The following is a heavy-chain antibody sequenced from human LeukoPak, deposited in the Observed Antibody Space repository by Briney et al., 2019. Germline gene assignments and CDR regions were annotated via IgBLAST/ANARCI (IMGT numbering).Heavy chain of an antibody. V-gene: IGHV4-30-4*01. D-gene: IGHD3-10*01. CDR3: ARRYYGSGSYPMPMDV. CDR2: IYYSGST. CDR1: GGSISSGDYY. J-gene: IGHJ6*02. Sequence: SETLSLTCTVSGGSISSGDYYWSWIHQPPGKGLEWIGYIYYSGSTYYNPSLKSRVTISVDTSKNQFSLKLSSVTAADTAVYYCARRYYGSGSYPMPMDVWGQGTTVTVSS.